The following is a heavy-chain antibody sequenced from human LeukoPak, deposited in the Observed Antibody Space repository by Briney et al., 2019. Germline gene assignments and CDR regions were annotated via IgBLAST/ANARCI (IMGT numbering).Heavy chain of an antibody. Sequence: GGSLRLSCAASGFSFRSCWMQWVRQAPGKELVWVSRINGDGSTTNYADSVRGRFTISRDNAKNTLYLQMNSLRADDSAVYFCASLVGGYYPPVEAFDVWGQGTMVTVS. CDR2: INGDGSTT. D-gene: IGHD3-3*01. J-gene: IGHJ3*01. CDR3: ASLVGGYYPPVEAFDV. V-gene: IGHV3-74*01. CDR1: GFSFRSCW.